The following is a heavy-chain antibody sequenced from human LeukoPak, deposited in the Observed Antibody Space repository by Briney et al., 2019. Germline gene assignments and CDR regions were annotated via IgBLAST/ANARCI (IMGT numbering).Heavy chain of an antibody. V-gene: IGHV3-23*01. CDR2: ISGSGGST. CDR1: GFTFSSYA. J-gene: IGHJ5*02. CDR3: AKVGVRGVILGWFDP. Sequence: GGSLRLSCAASGFTFSSYAMSWVRQAPGKGLEWVSAISGSGGSTYYADSVKGRSTISRDNSKNTLYLQMNSLRAEDTAVYYCAKVGVRGVILGWFDPWGQGTLVTVSS. D-gene: IGHD3-10*01.